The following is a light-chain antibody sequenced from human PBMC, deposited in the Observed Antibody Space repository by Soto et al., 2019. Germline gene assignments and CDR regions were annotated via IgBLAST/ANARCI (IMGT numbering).Light chain of an antibody. CDR3: MQALQTPPWT. V-gene: IGKV2-28*01. CDR1: QSLLHSNGYNY. CDR2: LGS. J-gene: IGKJ1*01. Sequence: DIVMTQSPLSLSVTPGEPASISCRSSQSLLHSNGYNYLDWYLQKPGQSPQLLVYLGSTRASGVPDRFSGSGSGTDFTLKISRVEAEDVGVYYCMQALQTPPWTFGQGT.